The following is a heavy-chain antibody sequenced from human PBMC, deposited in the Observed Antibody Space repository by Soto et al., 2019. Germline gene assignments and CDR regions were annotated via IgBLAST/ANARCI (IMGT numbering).Heavy chain of an antibody. CDR3: ARQRSYNSGFFDY. CDR2: VSGSGGST. D-gene: IGHD6-19*01. CDR1: GFTFDNYG. J-gene: IGHJ4*02. Sequence: TGGSLILSCASSGFTFDNYGMSWVRQAPGKGLEWVSTVSGSGGSTYYAASVKGRFTISREYSKNTLYLQMNSLRDEDTEVYFCARQRSYNSGFFDYWSQGTLVTVSS. V-gene: IGHV3-23*01.